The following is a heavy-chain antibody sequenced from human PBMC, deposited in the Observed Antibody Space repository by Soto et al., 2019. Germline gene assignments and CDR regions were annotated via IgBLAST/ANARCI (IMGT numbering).Heavy chain of an antibody. Sequence: ASVKVSCKASGYTFTSYDINWVRQATGQGLEWMGWMNPNSGNTGYAQKFQGRVTMTRNTSISTAYMELSSLRSEDTAVYYCARAKSGDYVWGSYLPFDYWGQGTLVTV. CDR2: MNPNSGNT. V-gene: IGHV1-8*01. J-gene: IGHJ4*02. D-gene: IGHD3-16*02. CDR1: GYTFTSYD. CDR3: ARAKSGDYVWGSYLPFDY.